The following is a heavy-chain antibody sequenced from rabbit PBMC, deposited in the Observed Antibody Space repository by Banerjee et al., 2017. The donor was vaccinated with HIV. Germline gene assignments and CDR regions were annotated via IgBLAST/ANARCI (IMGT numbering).Heavy chain of an antibody. V-gene: IGHV1S45*01. Sequence: QQQLEESGGGLVKPGGTLTLTCKASGIDFSSYYYMCWVRQAPGKGLEWIACIYSGRSAGPHYASWAKGRFTISKTSSIMVTLQMSSLAAADTATYFCARGNDVAGDGYDLWGPGTLVTVS. D-gene: IGHD6-1*01. CDR2: IYSGRSAGP. CDR3: ARGNDVAGDGYDL. CDR1: GIDFSSYYY. J-gene: IGHJ4*01.